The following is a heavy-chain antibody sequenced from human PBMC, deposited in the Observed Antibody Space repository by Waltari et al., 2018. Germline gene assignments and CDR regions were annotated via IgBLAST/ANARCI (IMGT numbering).Heavy chain of an antibody. V-gene: IGHV4-59*01. CDR1: GGSISSYY. D-gene: IGHD2-21*01. Sequence: QVQLQESGPGLVKLSETLSLTCTVSGGSISSYYWSWIRQPPGKGLEWIGYIYYSGSTNYNPSLKRRVTISVDTSKNQFSLKLSSVTAADTAVYYCARDRSHRYYNWFDPWGQGTLVTVSS. CDR2: IYYSGST. CDR3: ARDRSHRYYNWFDP. J-gene: IGHJ5*02.